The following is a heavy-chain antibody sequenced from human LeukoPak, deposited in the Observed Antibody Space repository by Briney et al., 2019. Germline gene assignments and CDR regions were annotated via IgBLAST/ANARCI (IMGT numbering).Heavy chain of an antibody. D-gene: IGHD2-15*01. CDR1: GGSFSGYY. V-gene: IGHV4-34*01. Sequence: PSETLSLTCAVYGGSFSGYYWSWIRQPPGTGLEWIGEINHSGSTNYNPSLKSRVTISVDTSKNQFSLKLSSVTAADTAVYYCARGSQSLGYCSGGSCRAKIFDYWGQGTLVTVSS. CDR2: INHSGST. CDR3: ARGSQSLGYCSGGSCRAKIFDY. J-gene: IGHJ4*02.